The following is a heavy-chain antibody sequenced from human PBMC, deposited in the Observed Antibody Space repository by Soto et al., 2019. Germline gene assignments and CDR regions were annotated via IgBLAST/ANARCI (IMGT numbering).Heavy chain of an antibody. Sequence: SLTCTVSGGSVSSGSYYWSWIRQPPGKGLEWIGYIYYSGSTNYNPSLKSRVTISVDTPKNQFSLKLSSVTAADTAVYYCARFTGVGATHVAYRAQRTLVTGSS. J-gene: IGHJ4*02. CDR2: IYYSGST. CDR3: ARFTGVGATHVAY. D-gene: IGHD1-26*01. CDR1: GGSVSSGSYY. V-gene: IGHV4-61*01.